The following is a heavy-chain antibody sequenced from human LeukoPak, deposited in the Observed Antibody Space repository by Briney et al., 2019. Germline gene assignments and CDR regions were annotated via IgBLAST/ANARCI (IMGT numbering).Heavy chain of an antibody. D-gene: IGHD5-24*01. CDR1: GGSISSSSYY. V-gene: IGHV4-39*07. J-gene: IGHJ4*02. Sequence: SETLSLTCTVSGGSISSSSYYWGWIRQPPGKGLDWIGSIYYSGSTYYNPSLKSRVTISVDTSKNQFSLNLSSVTAADTALYYCARFDRDGYNLDYWGQGTLVTVSS. CDR2: IYYSGST. CDR3: ARFDRDGYNLDY.